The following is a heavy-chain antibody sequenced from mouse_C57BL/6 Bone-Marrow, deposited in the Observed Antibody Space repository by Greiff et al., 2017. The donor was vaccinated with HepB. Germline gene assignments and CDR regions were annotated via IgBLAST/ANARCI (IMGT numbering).Heavy chain of an antibody. J-gene: IGHJ2*01. V-gene: IGHV1-59*01. D-gene: IGHD3-2*02. CDR3: ARDQTAQARSYYFDY. CDR2: IDPSDSYT. Sequence: QVQLQQPGAELVRPGTSVKLSCKASGYTFTSYWMHWVKQRPGQGLEWIGVIDPSDSYTNYNQKFKGKATLTVDPSSSTAYMQLSSLTSEDSAVYYCARDQTAQARSYYFDYWGQGTTLTVSS. CDR1: GYTFTSYW.